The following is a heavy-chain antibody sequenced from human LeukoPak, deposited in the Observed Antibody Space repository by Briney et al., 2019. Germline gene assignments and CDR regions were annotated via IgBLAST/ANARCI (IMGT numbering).Heavy chain of an antibody. CDR2: ISSSSSYI. Sequence: GGSLRLSCAASGFTFSSYSMNWVRQAPGKGLEWVSSISSSSSYIYYADSVKGRFTISRDNAKNSLYLQMNSLRAEDTAVYYCAGPGVVGASHYFNYWGQGTLVTVSS. CDR1: GFTFSSYS. CDR3: AGPGVVGASHYFNY. V-gene: IGHV3-21*01. J-gene: IGHJ4*02. D-gene: IGHD1-26*01.